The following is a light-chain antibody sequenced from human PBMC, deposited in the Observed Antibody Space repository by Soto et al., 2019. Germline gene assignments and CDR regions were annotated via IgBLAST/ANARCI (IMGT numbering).Light chain of an antibody. Sequence: DIQMTQSPSTLSASVGDRVTITCRASQSISSWLAWYQKKPGKAPKLLIYDASSLESGVPSRFSGSGSGTEFTLTISSLQPDDFATYYCQQYNSYLYTFGQGTKLAIK. CDR2: DAS. CDR1: QSISSW. J-gene: IGKJ2*01. CDR3: QQYNSYLYT. V-gene: IGKV1-5*01.